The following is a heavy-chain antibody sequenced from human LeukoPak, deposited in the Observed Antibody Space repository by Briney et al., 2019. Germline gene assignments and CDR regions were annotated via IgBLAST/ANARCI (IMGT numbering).Heavy chain of an antibody. J-gene: IGHJ6*03. V-gene: IGHV3-23*01. Sequence: PGGTLRLSCAASGFTFSSYGMSWVRQAPGKGLEWVSAISGSGGSTYYADSVKGRFTISRDNSKNTLYLQMNSLRAEDTAVYYCAKEEQQLAFYYYYYMDVWGKGTTVAISS. CDR2: ISGSGGST. CDR1: GFTFSSYG. D-gene: IGHD6-13*01. CDR3: AKEEQQLAFYYYYYMDV.